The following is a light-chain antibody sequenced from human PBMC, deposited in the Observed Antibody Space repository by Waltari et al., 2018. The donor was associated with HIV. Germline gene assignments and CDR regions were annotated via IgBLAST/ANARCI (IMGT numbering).Light chain of an antibody. CDR1: QSVSSN. Sequence: EVVMTQSPATLSVSPGERVTLSCRASQSVSSNLAWYQQTPGQDPRLLIYDASTRASGVPSRFSGSVSGTDFTLTITSLQSEDFAVYYCQQYNNWPPWTFCQGTRVQIK. J-gene: IGKJ1*01. CDR3: QQYNNWPPWT. V-gene: IGKV3-15*01. CDR2: DAS.